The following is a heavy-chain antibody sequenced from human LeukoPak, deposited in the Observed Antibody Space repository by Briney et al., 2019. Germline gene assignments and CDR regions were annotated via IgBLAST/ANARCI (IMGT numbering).Heavy chain of an antibody. D-gene: IGHD3-10*01. CDR2: ISGSGGST. Sequence: GGSLRLSCAASGFTFSSYAMSWVRQAPGKGLEWVSAISGSGGSTYYADSVKGRFTISRDNSKNTLYLQMNSLRAEDTAVYYSAKGSMVGVLCCFDYWGQGTLVTVPS. V-gene: IGHV3-23*01. CDR1: GFTFSSYA. J-gene: IGHJ4*02. CDR3: AKGSMVGVLCCFDY.